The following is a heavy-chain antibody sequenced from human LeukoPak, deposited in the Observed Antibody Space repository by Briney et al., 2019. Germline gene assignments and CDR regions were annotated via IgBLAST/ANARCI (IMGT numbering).Heavy chain of an antibody. V-gene: IGHV4-59*08. Sequence: SETLSLTCAVSGGSISSYYWSWIRQPPGRGLEWIGYIYYSGSTNYNPSLKSRVTISVDTSKNQFSLKLTSVTATDTAVYYCARHFGNHYFDYWGQGTLVTVSS. CDR1: GGSISSYY. CDR3: ARHFGNHYFDY. J-gene: IGHJ4*02. D-gene: IGHD1-14*01. CDR2: IYYSGST.